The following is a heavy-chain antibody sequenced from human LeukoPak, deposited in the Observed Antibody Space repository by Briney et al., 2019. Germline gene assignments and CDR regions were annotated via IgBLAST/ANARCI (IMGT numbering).Heavy chain of an antibody. CDR2: ISGSGDST. CDR1: GFTFNTYA. Sequence: GGSLRLSCAASGFTFNTYAMSWVRQAPGKGLEWVSAISGSGDSTYYADSVKGRFTISRDNSKNTVYLQMNSLRAEDTAVYYCARPQTYYYGSGSYYDYWGQGALVTVSS. J-gene: IGHJ4*02. D-gene: IGHD3-10*01. V-gene: IGHV3-23*01. CDR3: ARPQTYYYGSGSYYDY.